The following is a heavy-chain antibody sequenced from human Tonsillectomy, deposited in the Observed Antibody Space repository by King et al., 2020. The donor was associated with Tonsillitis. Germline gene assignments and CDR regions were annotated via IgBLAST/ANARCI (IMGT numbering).Heavy chain of an antibody. V-gene: IGHV3-23*04. CDR3: AKDRDDYYDSSGYDY. J-gene: IGHJ4*02. Sequence: VQLVESGGGLVQPGGSLRLSCAASGFTFSSYAMSWVRQAPGKGLEWVSVFSGSGGTTYYADSVKGRFTVSRDNSKNTLYLQMNSLRAEDTALYYCAKDRDDYYDSSGYDYWGQGTLVTVSS. CDR2: FSGSGGTT. CDR1: GFTFSSYA. D-gene: IGHD3-22*01.